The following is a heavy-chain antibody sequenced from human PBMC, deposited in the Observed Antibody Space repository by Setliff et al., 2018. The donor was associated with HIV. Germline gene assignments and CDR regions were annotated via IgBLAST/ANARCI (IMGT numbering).Heavy chain of an antibody. D-gene: IGHD6-13*01. Sequence: SETLSLTCTVSGDSISSSYYWTWIRQHPGKGLEWIGNIYTSGSTNYNPSRKNRVTISVDTSKNQFSLRLSSVTDADTAVYYCARGYSSSWYDSCGQGTLVTVPS. CDR1: GDSISSSYY. CDR3: ARGYSSSWYDS. V-gene: IGHV4-4*08. CDR2: IYTSGST. J-gene: IGHJ5*01.